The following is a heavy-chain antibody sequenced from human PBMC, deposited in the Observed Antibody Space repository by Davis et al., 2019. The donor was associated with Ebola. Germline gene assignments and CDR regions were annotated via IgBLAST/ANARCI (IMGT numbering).Heavy chain of an antibody. V-gene: IGHV4-39*07. CDR3: ARTAMTSISDSGLGYNYFDP. D-gene: IGHD2-21*02. Sequence: GSLRLSCTVSGGSISNSHYYWGWIRQPPGKGLEWIGQISQGGITNYNPSLKSRVTISMDTSSNQFFLRLDSVTAADTAVFYCARTAMTSISDSGLGYNYFDPWGQGTLVTVST. CDR2: ISQGGIT. J-gene: IGHJ5*02. CDR1: GGSISNSHYY.